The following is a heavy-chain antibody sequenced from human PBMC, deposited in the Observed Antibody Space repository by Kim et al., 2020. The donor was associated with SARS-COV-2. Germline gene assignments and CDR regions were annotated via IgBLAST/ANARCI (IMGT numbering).Heavy chain of an antibody. V-gene: IGHV4-39*06. D-gene: IGHD3-3*01. CDR2: IYYSGST. J-gene: IGHJ6*02. CDR1: GGSISSSSYY. Sequence: SETLSLTCTVSGGSISSSSYYWGWIRQPPGKGLECIGSIYYSGSTYYNPSLKSRVTITVDTSKNQVALQLSPVTAADTAVYYCAFSASFHYYYYGMDVWGQGTTVTVSS. CDR3: AFSASFHYYYYGMDV.